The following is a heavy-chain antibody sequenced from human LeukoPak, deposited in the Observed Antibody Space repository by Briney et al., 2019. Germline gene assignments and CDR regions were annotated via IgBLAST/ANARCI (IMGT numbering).Heavy chain of an antibody. D-gene: IGHD5-12*01. CDR1: GFTFDDYG. Sequence: GSLRLSCAASGFTFDDYGMSWVRQAPGKGLEWVSGINWNGGSTGYADSEKGRFTISRDNAKNSLYLQMNSLRAEDTALYYCARESGYDYLSPMDVWGKGTTVTVSS. V-gene: IGHV3-20*04. J-gene: IGHJ6*03. CDR2: INWNGGST. CDR3: ARESGYDYLSPMDV.